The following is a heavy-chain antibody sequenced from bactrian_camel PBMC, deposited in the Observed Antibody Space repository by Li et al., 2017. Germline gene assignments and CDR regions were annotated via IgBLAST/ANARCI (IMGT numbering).Heavy chain of an antibody. J-gene: IGHJ6*01. V-gene: IGHV3S1*01. CDR2: ISPSSIRT. CDR3: RQILTVGVVVTADPPSLV. D-gene: IGHD2*01. Sequence: VQLVESGGGSVQAGGSLRLSCAASGYTTGPNCMAWFRQVPGKGLEWVSTISPSSIRTYYSDSVKGRFTISKDNAKNTLYLQMNSLNLRIRPCITVRQILTVGVVVTADPPSLVIGARGPRSPSP. CDR1: GYTTGPNC.